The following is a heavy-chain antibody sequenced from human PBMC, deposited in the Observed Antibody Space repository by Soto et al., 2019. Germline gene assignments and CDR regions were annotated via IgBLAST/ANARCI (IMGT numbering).Heavy chain of an antibody. CDR2: LSTYNVYT. Sequence: GSSVKVSCKTSGYTVCSYGLVWGRQAPGQGLEWMGWLSTYNVYTKSADKSQGRLTMSSDTSPTTAFMALRRLRSDDTAVYYCVRGGFAYGYLDYWGQGTLVTVSS. D-gene: IGHD5-18*01. CDR3: VRGGFAYGYLDY. CDR1: GYTVCSYG. J-gene: IGHJ4*02. V-gene: IGHV1-18*01.